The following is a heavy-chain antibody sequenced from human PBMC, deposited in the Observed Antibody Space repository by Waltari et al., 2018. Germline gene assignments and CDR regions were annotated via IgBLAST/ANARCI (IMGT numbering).Heavy chain of an antibody. V-gene: IGHV3-30-3*01. CDR2: ISYDGSNK. CDR3: ATDMGAVAGTVY. D-gene: IGHD6-19*01. J-gene: IGHJ4*02. CDR1: GFTFSSYA. Sequence: QVQLVESGGGVVQPGRSLRVSCAASGFTFSSYAMHCVRQAPGKGLEWVAVISYDGSNKYYADSVKGRFTISRDNSKNTLYLQMNSLRAEDTAVYYCATDMGAVAGTVYWGQGTLVSVSS.